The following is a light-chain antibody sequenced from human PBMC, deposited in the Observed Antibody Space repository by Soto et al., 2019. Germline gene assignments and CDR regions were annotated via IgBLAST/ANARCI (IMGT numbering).Light chain of an antibody. CDR1: QSVSSSY. Sequence: EIVLTQSPGTLSLSPGERATLSCRASQSVSSSYLAWYQQKPGQAPRLLIYGASSRATGIPDRFSGSGSGTDFTLTISRLEPEYFAAYYCQPYGTSLWTFGQGTKVDI. J-gene: IGKJ1*01. CDR3: QPYGTSLWT. CDR2: GAS. V-gene: IGKV3-20*01.